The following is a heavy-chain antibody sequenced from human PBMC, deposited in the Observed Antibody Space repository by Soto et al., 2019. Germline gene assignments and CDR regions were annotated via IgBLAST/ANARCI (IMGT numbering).Heavy chain of an antibody. Sequence: ASVKVSCKASGYSFTNNDVTWVRQATGQGLEWMGWMNPGSGDTGYAQKFQGRVTMTRDISIATAYMELGSLRSDDTAIYYCARMATFGSLNWFDPWGQGTLVPFSS. CDR1: GYSFTNND. D-gene: IGHD3-16*01. CDR3: ARMATFGSLNWFDP. J-gene: IGHJ5*02. V-gene: IGHV1-8*01. CDR2: MNPGSGDT.